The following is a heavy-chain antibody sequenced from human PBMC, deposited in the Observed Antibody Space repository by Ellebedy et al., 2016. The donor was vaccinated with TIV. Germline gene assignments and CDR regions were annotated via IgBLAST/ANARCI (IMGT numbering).Heavy chain of an antibody. CDR3: ARDLTVGFGSYGMDV. CDR1: GGTFGSYA. V-gene: IGHV1-69*13. CDR2: IIPIFATS. Sequence: SVKVSXXASGGTFGSYAVSWVRQAPGQGLEWMGGIIPIFATSNYAQRFQGRVTITADESSNTAYMELNSLRNEDTAVYYCARDLTVGFGSYGMDVWGQGTTVTVSS. J-gene: IGHJ6*02. D-gene: IGHD4-23*01.